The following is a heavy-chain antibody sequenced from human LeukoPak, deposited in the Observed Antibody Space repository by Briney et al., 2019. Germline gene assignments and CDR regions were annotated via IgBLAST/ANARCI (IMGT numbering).Heavy chain of an antibody. J-gene: IGHJ5*02. CDR3: ARGDNWFDP. CDR2: MNPNSGNT. V-gene: IGHV1-8*03. CDR1: GYTFTRYE. Sequence: ASVKVSCKASGYTFTRYEINWVRQATGHGLEWMGWMNPNSGNTGYAQKFQGRVTITRNTSISTAYMELSSLRSEDTAVYYCARGDNWFDPWGQGTLVTVSS.